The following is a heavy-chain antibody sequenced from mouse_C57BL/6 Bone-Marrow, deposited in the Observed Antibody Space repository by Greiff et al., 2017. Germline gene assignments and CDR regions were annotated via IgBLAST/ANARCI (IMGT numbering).Heavy chain of an antibody. V-gene: IGHV5-6*01. CDR3: ARHGYFDV. Sequence: EVKLVESGGDLVKPGGSLKLSCAASGFTFSSYGVSWVRQTPDKRLEWVATISSGGSYTYYPDSVKGRFTISRDNAKNTLYLQMSSLKSDDTAMYYCARHGYFDVWGTGTTVTVSS. CDR2: ISSGGSYT. CDR1: GFTFSSYG. J-gene: IGHJ1*03.